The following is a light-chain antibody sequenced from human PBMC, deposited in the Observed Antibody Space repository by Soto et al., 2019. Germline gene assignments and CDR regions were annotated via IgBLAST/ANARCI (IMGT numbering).Light chain of an antibody. CDR2: AAS. J-gene: IGKJ5*01. CDR3: QQYNNWPPIT. CDR1: QGISSY. V-gene: IGKV1-8*01. Sequence: AIRMTQSPSSFSASTGDRVTITCRASQGISSYLAWYQQKPGKAPKLLIYAASTLQSGVPSRFSGSGSGTEFTLTISSLQPDDFAVYYCQQYNNWPPITFGQGTRLEIK.